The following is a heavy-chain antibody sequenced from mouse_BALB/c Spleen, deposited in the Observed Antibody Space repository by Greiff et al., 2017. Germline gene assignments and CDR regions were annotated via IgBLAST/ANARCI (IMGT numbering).Heavy chain of an antibody. CDR3: ATYYRYDKVYYAMDY. J-gene: IGHJ4*01. Sequence: EVQLQQSGAELVRPGALVKLSCKASGFNIKDYYMHWVKQRPEQGLEWIGWIDPENGNTIYDPKFQGKASITADTSSNTAYLQLSSLTSEDTAVYYCATYYRYDKVYYAMDYWGQGTSVTVSS. D-gene: IGHD2-14*01. V-gene: IGHV14-1*02. CDR1: GFNIKDYY. CDR2: IDPENGNT.